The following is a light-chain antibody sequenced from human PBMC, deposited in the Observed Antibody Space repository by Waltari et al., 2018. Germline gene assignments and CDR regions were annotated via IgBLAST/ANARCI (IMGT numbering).Light chain of an antibody. J-gene: IGKJ4*01. CDR1: QDISRY. CDR2: AAS. CDR3: HQVNTYPLT. Sequence: DIQLTQSPSFLSASVGDRVTITCRASQDISRYLTWFQQKPGKAPKLLIYAASTLQSGVPSRFSGSGSGTEFTLTISSLQPEDFATYYCHQVNTYPLTFGGGTKVEIK. V-gene: IGKV1-9*01.